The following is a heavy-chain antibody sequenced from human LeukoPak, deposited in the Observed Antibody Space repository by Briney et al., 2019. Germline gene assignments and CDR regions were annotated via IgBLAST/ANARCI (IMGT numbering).Heavy chain of an antibody. CDR1: GFTLSSYW. J-gene: IGHJ4*02. CDR2: IKQDGSDK. Sequence: GGSLRLSCAASGFTLSSYWMTWVRQAPGKGLEWVAKIKQDGSDKYYVDSVKGRFTISRDNAKNSLYLQMKSLRAEDTAVYYCARTDFWSGYHRGYFDCWGQGTLVTVSS. V-gene: IGHV3-7*05. D-gene: IGHD3-3*01. CDR3: ARTDFWSGYHRGYFDC.